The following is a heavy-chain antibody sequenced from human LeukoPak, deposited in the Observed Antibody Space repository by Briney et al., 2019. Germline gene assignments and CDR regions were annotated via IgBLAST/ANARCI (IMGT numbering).Heavy chain of an antibody. Sequence: GGSLRLSCAASGFTSSNAWTSWVRQAPRKGPEWLGRNKSKTDGGTIDYAAPVKGRFTISRDDSETTLYLQLTSLIREDTAVYYCTTTTVTKDGLDVWGQGTTVTVS. D-gene: IGHD4-17*01. V-gene: IGHV3-15*01. J-gene: IGHJ6*02. CDR3: TTTTVTKDGLDV. CDR2: NKSKTDGGTI. CDR1: GFTSSNAW.